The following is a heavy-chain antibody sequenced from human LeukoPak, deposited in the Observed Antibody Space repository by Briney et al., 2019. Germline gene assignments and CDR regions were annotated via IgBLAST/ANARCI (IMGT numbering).Heavy chain of an antibody. CDR1: GFTFSSYE. D-gene: IGHD3-3*01. CDR2: ISSSGSTI. CDR3: AREFGYYGFWSGYLPGYFDY. Sequence: GGSLRLSCAASGFTFSSYEMNWVRQAPGKGREWVSYISSSGSTIYYADSVKGRFTIARDNAKNSLYLQMNSLRAEDTGVYYCAREFGYYGFWSGYLPGYFDYWGQGTLVTVSS. V-gene: IGHV3-48*03. J-gene: IGHJ4*02.